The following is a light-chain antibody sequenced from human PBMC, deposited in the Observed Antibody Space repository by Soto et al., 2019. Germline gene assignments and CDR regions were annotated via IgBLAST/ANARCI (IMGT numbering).Light chain of an antibody. CDR3: QQYGRP. CDR2: GAS. CDR1: QSVSSN. Sequence: EIGMTQSPATLSLSPGERATLSCRASQSVSSNLAWYQQKPGQAPRLLIYGASTRATGIPARFSGSGSGTEFTLTISSLQSEDFAVYYCQQYGRPFGQGTKVDIK. J-gene: IGKJ1*01. V-gene: IGKV3-15*01.